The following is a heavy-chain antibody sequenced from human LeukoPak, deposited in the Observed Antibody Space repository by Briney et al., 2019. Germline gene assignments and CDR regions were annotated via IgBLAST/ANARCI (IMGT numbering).Heavy chain of an antibody. Sequence: ASVTVSSMVSGYTLTELSMHWVRQAHGKGLERMGGFDPEDGETIYAQKFQGRVTMTEDTSTDTAYMELRSLRSEDTAVYYCATWGFSSWYKTTETLPTGYFDYWGQGTLVTVSS. CDR1: GYTLTELS. CDR2: FDPEDGET. V-gene: IGHV1-24*01. D-gene: IGHD6-13*01. CDR3: ATWGFSSWYKTTETLPTGYFDY. J-gene: IGHJ4*02.